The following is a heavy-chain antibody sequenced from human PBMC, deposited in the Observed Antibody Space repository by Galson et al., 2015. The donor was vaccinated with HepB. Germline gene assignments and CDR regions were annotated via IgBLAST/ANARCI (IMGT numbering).Heavy chain of an antibody. Sequence: SLSLSCAASGFTFSSYGMHCVRQAPGKGLEWVAVIWYDGSNKYYADSVKGRFTISRDNSKNTLYLQMNSLRAEDTAVYYCAREDASGYYYGMDVWGQGTTVTVSS. CDR2: IWYDGSNK. CDR1: GFTFSSYG. V-gene: IGHV3-33*01. J-gene: IGHJ6*02. CDR3: AREDASGYYYGMDV.